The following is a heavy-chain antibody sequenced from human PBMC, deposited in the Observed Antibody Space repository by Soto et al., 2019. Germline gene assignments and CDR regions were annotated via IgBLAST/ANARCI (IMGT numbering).Heavy chain of an antibody. Sequence: EVQLVESEGGLVQRGGSLRLSCAASGFTFNYYWMHWVRQAPGQWLVWVSHIHSDGSSTTYAVSVKGRFTIFRDNAKNTLYLQMNSLRAEDTTVYYCARGDKAGFDLWGQGTTVTVSS. V-gene: IGHV3-74*01. J-gene: IGHJ3*01. CDR3: ARGDKAGFDL. CDR2: IHSDGSST. CDR1: GFTFNYYW. D-gene: IGHD2-21*02.